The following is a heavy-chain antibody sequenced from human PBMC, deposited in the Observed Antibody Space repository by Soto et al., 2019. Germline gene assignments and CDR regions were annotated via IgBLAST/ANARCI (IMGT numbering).Heavy chain of an antibody. Sequence: QVQLQESGPGLVKPSGALSLTCAVSGGSISSSNWWSWVRQPPGKGLEWIGEIYHSGSTNYNPSLKIRVTISVDKSKNQFALKLSSVTAADTAVYYCARVVGGYYYGMDVWGQGTTVTVSS. CDR1: GGSISSSNW. J-gene: IGHJ6*02. V-gene: IGHV4-4*02. CDR2: IYHSGST. D-gene: IGHD2-2*01. CDR3: ARVVGGYYYGMDV.